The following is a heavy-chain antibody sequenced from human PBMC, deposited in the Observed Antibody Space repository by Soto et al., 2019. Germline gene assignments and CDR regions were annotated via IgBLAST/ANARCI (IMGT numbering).Heavy chain of an antibody. CDR1: GFTFSSYW. V-gene: IGHV3-74*01. CDR2: INSDGSSA. CDR3: TRGVAVAGNAFDI. Sequence: GGSLRLSCAASGFTFSSYWMHWVRQAPGKGLVWVSRINSDGSSATYADSVKGRFTISRDNAKNTLYLQMSSLRAEDTAVYYCTRGVAVAGNAFDIWGQGTMVPVSS. J-gene: IGHJ3*02. D-gene: IGHD6-19*01.